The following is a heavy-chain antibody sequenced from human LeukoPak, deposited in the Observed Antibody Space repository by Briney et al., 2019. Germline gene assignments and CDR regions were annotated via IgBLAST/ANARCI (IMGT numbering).Heavy chain of an antibody. CDR2: ISASGTLT. CDR1: GFTVSSNS. D-gene: IGHD6-25*01. V-gene: IGHV3-11*06. J-gene: IGHJ6*04. CDR3: ARDGTPIHSSGWVYMDV. Sequence: KSGGSLRLSCTVSGFTVSSNSMSWVRQAPGKGLEWISYISASGTLTHYADSMEGRFTISRDNTKNSLYLQMNSLRAEDTAVYYCARDGTPIHSSGWVYMDVWGKGTTVTISS.